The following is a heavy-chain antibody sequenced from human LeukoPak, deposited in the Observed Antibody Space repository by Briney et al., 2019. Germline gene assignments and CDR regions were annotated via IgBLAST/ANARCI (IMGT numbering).Heavy chain of an antibody. CDR2: IRYDGSNK. D-gene: IGHD6-13*01. V-gene: IGHV3-30*02. CDR1: GFTFSSYG. CDR3: ARDLMGIAYRGAFYY. Sequence: PGGPLRLSCAASGFTFSSYGMHWVRQAPGKGLEWVAFIRYDGSNKYYADSVKGRFTISRDNAKNSLYLQMNSLRAEDTAVYYCARDLMGIAYRGAFYYWGQGTLVTVSS. J-gene: IGHJ4*02.